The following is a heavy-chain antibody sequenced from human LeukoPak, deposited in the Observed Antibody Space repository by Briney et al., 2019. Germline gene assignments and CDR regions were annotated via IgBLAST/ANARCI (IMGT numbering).Heavy chain of an antibody. CDR2: ISGSGGST. Sequence: GGSLRLSCAASGFTFSSYAMSRVRQAPGKGLEWISAISGSGGSTYYADSVKCRFTISRDNSQNTLYLQMNSLRAEDTAVYYCAKDRGLAYCGGDCYSPWYFDLWGRGTLVTVSS. CDR3: AKDRGLAYCGGDCYSPWYFDL. D-gene: IGHD2-21*02. J-gene: IGHJ2*01. CDR1: GFTFSSYA. V-gene: IGHV3-23*01.